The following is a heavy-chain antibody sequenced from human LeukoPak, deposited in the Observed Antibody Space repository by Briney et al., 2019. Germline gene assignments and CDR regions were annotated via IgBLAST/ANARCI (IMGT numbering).Heavy chain of an antibody. CDR3: AKDGIWAPVS. J-gene: IGHJ5*02. D-gene: IGHD1-26*01. CDR1: GFTFR. Sequence: GGSLRLSCVASGFTFRVHWVRQVPGKGLEWLTFIRHDGTDQRYADSVRGRFTISRDNSKNTVYLQMNSLRPEDTALYYCAKDGIWAPVSWGQGTLVTVSS. CDR2: IRHDGTDQ. V-gene: IGHV3-30*02.